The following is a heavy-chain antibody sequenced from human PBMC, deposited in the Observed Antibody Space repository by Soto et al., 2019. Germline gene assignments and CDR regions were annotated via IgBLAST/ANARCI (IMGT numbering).Heavy chain of an antibody. Sequence: GGSLRLSCAASGFTFSSYSMNWVRQAPGKGLEWVSYISSSSSTIYYADSVKGRFTISRDNAKNSLYLQMNSLRAEDTAVYYCARDQVGVGVDIVVVPAAPDYWGQGTLVTVSS. CDR1: GFTFSSYS. CDR2: ISSSSSTI. J-gene: IGHJ4*02. V-gene: IGHV3-48*01. CDR3: ARDQVGVGVDIVVVPAAPDY. D-gene: IGHD2-2*03.